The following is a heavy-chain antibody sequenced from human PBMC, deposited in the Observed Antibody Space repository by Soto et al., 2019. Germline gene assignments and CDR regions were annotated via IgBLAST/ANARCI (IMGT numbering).Heavy chain of an antibody. CDR2: ISHEGGTQ. CDR1: GFTFSDYG. J-gene: IGHJ4*02. D-gene: IGHD1-26*01. V-gene: IGHV3-30*18. Sequence: GGSLRLSCAASGFTFSDYGIDWIRQAPGKGLEWVGVISHEGGTQYYADSVRGRLTVSRDNSKNILYLQMDSLRPEDTAVYFCAKEGSPKVSRWDDCWGQGALVTVSS. CDR3: AKEGSPKVSRWDDC.